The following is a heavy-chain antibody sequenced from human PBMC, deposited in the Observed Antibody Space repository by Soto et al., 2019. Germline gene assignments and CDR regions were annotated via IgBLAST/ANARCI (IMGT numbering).Heavy chain of an antibody. V-gene: IGHV1-2*02. J-gene: IGHJ4*02. Sequence: ASVKVSCKASGYTFIDYYMHWVRQAPGQGFEWMGRISPRSGGTNYAQKFKGRVTMTWDTSLNTAYMELSSLISEDTAVYYCARPPGYISDWYYFDLWGQGTLVTVSS. CDR3: ARPPGYISDWYYFDL. D-gene: IGHD3-9*01. CDR2: ISPRSGGT. CDR1: GYTFIDYY.